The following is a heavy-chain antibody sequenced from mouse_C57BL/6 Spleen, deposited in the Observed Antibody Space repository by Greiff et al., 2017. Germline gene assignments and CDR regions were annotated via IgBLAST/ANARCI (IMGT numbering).Heavy chain of an antibody. J-gene: IGHJ4*01. CDR1: GYTFTSYT. CDR3: ARGFYSGYAMDY. D-gene: IGHD2-12*01. V-gene: IGHV1-4*01. Sequence: QVQLQQSGAELARPGASVKMSCKASGYTFTSYTMHWVKQRPGQSLEWIGYFNPSSGYTKYNQKFKDKATLTADKSSSTAYMQLSSLTSEDSAVYYWARGFYSGYAMDYWGQGTSVTVSS. CDR2: FNPSSGYT.